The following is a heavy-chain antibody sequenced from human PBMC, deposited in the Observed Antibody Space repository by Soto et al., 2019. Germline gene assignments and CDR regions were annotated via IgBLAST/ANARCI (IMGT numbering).Heavy chain of an antibody. D-gene: IGHD6-13*01. J-gene: IGHJ6*02. CDR3: ARPGSWTNPLDYYGMDV. V-gene: IGHV5-51*01. Sequence: PGESLKISCKGSGYSFTSYWIGWVRQMPGKGLEWMGIIYPGDSDTRYSPSFQGQVTISADKSISTAYLQWSSLKASDTAMYYCARPGSWTNPLDYYGMDVWGQGTTVTVSS. CDR2: IYPGDSDT. CDR1: GYSFTSYW.